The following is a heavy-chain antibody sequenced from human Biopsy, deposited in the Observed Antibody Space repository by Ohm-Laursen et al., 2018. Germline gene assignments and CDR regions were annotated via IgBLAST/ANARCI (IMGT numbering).Heavy chain of an antibody. CDR1: GGSFSDYY. D-gene: IGHD5-12*01. V-gene: IGHV4-34*09. J-gene: IGHJ4*02. CDR2: IFYSANT. CDR3: ARLGSGDYFPTFFDF. Sequence: SQTLSLTCAVYGGSFSDYYWSWIRQPPGKGLEWIGNIFYSANTYYNPSLKSRVTISVDTSKNQFSLKLSSVTAADTAVYYCARLGSGDYFPTFFDFWGQGALVTVSS.